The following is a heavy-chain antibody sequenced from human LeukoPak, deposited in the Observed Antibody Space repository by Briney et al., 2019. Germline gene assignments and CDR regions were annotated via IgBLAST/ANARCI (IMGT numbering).Heavy chain of an antibody. V-gene: IGHV5-51*01. J-gene: IGHJ4*02. CDR2: IYPGDSDT. CDR3: ARLGIPPNSIAVAGAFDY. Sequence: GESLKISCKGSGYSFTSYWIGWVRQMPGKGLEWMGIIYPGDSDTRYSPSFQGQVTISADKSISTAYLQWSSLKASDTAMYYCARLGIPPNSIAVAGAFDYWGQGTLVTVSS. D-gene: IGHD6-19*01. CDR1: GYSFTSYW.